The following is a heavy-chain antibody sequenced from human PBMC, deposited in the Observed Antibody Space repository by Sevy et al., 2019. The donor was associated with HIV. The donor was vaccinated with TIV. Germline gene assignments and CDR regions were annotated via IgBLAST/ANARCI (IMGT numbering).Heavy chain of an antibody. J-gene: IGHJ5*02. CDR2: IYSGGST. CDR1: GFTVSSNY. CDR3: ARSPLPSAMRGFDP. V-gene: IGHV3-53*01. Sequence: GGSLRLSCAASGFTVSSNYMSWVRQAPGKGLQWVSVIYSGGSTYYADSVKGRFTISRDNSKNTLYLQMNSLRAEDTAFYYCARSPLPSAMRGFDPWGQRTLVTVSS. D-gene: IGHD2-2*01.